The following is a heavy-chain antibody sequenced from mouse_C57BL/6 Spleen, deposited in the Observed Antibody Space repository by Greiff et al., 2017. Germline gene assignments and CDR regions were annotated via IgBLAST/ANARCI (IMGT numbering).Heavy chain of an antibody. CDR2: IYPSDGST. Sequence: QVQLKESDAELVKPGASVKISCKASGYTFTDYTINWMKQRPGKGLEWIGYIYPSDGSTKYNEKFKGKATLTVDKSSSTAYLQLNRLTSEDAADYFCARRGYVYDMDYWGQGTTVTVSS. CDR1: GYTFTDYT. D-gene: IGHD3-1*01. J-gene: IGHJ4*01. V-gene: IGHV1-78*01. CDR3: ARRGYVYDMDY.